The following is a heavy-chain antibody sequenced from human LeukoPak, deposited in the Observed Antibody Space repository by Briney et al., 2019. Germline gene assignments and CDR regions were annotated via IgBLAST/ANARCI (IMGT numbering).Heavy chain of an antibody. CDR2: IYYSGST. CDR3: ASTLMTIDAFDI. J-gene: IGHJ3*02. V-gene: IGHV4-39*07. Sequence: SETLSLTCTVSGGSISSSSYYWGWIRQPPGKGLEWIGSIYYSGSTYYNPSLKSRVTISVDTSKNQFSLKLSSVTAADTAVYYCASTLMTIDAFDIWGQGTMVTVSS. D-gene: IGHD4/OR15-4a*01. CDR1: GGSISSSSYY.